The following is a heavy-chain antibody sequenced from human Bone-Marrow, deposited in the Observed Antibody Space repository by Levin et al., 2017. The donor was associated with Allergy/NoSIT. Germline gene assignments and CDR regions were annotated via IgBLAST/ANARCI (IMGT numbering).Heavy chain of an antibody. CDR2: VNPKTAGT. CDR3: ARITQGGNDVSYYGWFDP. V-gene: IGHV1-2*02. Sequence: ASVKVSCKTSGQTISGDFHGKRQDPGRGLERMGWVNPKTAGTSYAQKFQGRGTMTTDTSLNTIYMELTGLTFDDTAVYYGARITQGGNDVSYYGWFDPCGQGTLVTVSS. J-gene: IGHJ5*02. D-gene: IGHD3-22*01. CDR1: GQTISGD.